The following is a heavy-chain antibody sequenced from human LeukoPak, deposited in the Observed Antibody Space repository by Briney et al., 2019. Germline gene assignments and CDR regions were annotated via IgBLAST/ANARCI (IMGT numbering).Heavy chain of an antibody. CDR2: IYTSGST. CDR3: ARRKDGHDY. V-gene: IGHV4-61*02. CDR1: GGSISSGFYY. J-gene: IGHJ4*02. D-gene: IGHD1-14*01. Sequence: SETLSLTCTVSGGSISSGFYYWSWIRQPAGKGLEWIGRIYTSGSTNYNPSLKSRVTISLDTSKNQFSLKLSSVTAADTAVYYCARRKDGHDYWRQGTLVTVSS.